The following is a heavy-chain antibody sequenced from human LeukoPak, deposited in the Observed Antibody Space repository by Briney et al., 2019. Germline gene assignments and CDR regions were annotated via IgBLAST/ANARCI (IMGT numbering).Heavy chain of an antibody. CDR1: GGTFSSYA. J-gene: IGHJ3*02. V-gene: IGHV1-69*05. Sequence: SVKVSCKASGGTFSSYAISWVRQAPGQGLEWMGRIIPIFGTANYAQKFQGRVTITTDESTSTAYMELSSLRSEDTAVYYCASLNHYDISTGYYFAFDIWGQGTMVTVSS. CDR2: IIPIFGTA. CDR3: ASLNHYDISTGYYFAFDI. D-gene: IGHD3-9*01.